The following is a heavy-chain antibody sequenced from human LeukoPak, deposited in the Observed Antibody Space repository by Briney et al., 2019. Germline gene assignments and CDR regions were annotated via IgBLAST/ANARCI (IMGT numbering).Heavy chain of an antibody. CDR1: GFTFRNYW. J-gene: IGHJ4*02. CDR2: IKQDGGES. D-gene: IGHD2-21*02. CDR3: ATTGVSVTSIPTAY. Sequence: GGSLRLSCAASGFTFRNYWMSWVRQAPGKGREWVANIKQDGGESFYVDSVKDRFTISRDNSKNSLYLQMNSLTAEDTAVYYCATTGVSVTSIPTAYWGQGTLVTVSS. V-gene: IGHV3-7*01.